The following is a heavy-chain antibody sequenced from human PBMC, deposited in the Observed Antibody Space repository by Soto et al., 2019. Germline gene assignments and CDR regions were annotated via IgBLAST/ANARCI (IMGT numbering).Heavy chain of an antibody. J-gene: IGHJ5*02. CDR1: GGTFSSYT. CDR3: ARGGGEWFDP. D-gene: IGHD3-16*01. V-gene: IGHV1-69*02. Sequence: QVQLVQSGAEVKKPGSSVKVSCKASGGTFSSYTISWVRQAPGQGLEWMGRIIPILGIANYAQKFQGRVTITADKSTSKAYMELSSLRSEDTAVFYCARGGGEWFDPWGQGTLVTVSS. CDR2: IIPILGIA.